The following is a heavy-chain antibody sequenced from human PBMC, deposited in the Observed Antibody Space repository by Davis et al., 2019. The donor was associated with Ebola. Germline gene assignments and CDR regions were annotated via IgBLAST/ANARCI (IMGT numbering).Heavy chain of an antibody. J-gene: IGHJ4*02. Sequence: GGSLRLSCAASGFTFSSYTMNWVRQAPGKGLEWVSSISSSSSYIYYADSVKGRFTISRDNAKNSLYLQMNSLRAEDTAVYYCARVGSGWYAGGNYFDYWGQGTLVTVSS. CDR1: GFTFSSYT. V-gene: IGHV3-21*04. D-gene: IGHD6-19*01. CDR3: ARVGSGWYAGGNYFDY. CDR2: ISSSSSYI.